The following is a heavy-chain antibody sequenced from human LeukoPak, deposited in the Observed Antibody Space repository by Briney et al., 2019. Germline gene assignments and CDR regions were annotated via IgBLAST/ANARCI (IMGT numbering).Heavy chain of an antibody. J-gene: IGHJ5*02. CDR3: ARDGVTIFGVVIARNWFDP. CDR2: ISAYNGNT. CDR1: GYTFTSYG. V-gene: IGHV1-18*01. D-gene: IGHD3-3*01. Sequence: GASVKVSCKASGYTFTSYGISWVRQAPGQGLEWMGWISAYNGNTNYAQKLQGRVTMTTDTSTSTAYMELRSLRSDDTAVYYCARDGVTIFGVVIARNWFDPWGQGTLVTASS.